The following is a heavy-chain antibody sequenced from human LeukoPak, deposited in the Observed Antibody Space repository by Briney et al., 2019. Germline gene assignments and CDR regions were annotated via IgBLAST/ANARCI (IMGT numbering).Heavy chain of an antibody. Sequence: KSSETLSLTCTVSGGSISSYYWSWIRQPPGKGLEWIGYIYYSGSTNYNPSLKSRVTISVDTSKNQFSLKLSSVTAADTAVYYCARDPSGSYHFDYWGQGTLVTVSS. CDR1: GGSISSYY. V-gene: IGHV4-59*01. CDR3: ARDPSGSYHFDY. D-gene: IGHD1-26*01. J-gene: IGHJ4*02. CDR2: IYYSGST.